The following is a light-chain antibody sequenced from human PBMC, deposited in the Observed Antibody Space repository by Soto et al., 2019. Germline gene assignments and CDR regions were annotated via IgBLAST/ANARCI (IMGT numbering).Light chain of an antibody. V-gene: IGLV2-14*01. CDR2: DVS. CDR3: GSYTSSSTPGV. Sequence: QSALTQPASVSGSPGQSITISCTGTSSDVGGYNYVSWYQQHPGKAPKLMIYDVSDRPSGVSNRFSGSKSGNTASLTISGLQAEDEADYYCGSYTSSSTPGVFGGGTKLTVL. CDR1: SSDVGGYNY. J-gene: IGLJ2*01.